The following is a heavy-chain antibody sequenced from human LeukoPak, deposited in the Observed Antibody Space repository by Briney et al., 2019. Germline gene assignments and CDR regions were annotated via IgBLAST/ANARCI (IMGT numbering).Heavy chain of an antibody. J-gene: IGHJ4*02. V-gene: IGHV1-46*01. CDR2: INPSGGST. CDR1: GYTFTSYY. D-gene: IGHD3-10*01. Sequence: SVKVSCKASGYTFTSYYMHWVRQAPGQGLEWMGIINPSGGSTSYAQKFQGRVTMTRDTSTSTVYMELSSLRSEDTAVYYCARGQVYGSGSYYNTPFRYWGQGTLVTVSS. CDR3: ARGQVYGSGSYYNTPFRY.